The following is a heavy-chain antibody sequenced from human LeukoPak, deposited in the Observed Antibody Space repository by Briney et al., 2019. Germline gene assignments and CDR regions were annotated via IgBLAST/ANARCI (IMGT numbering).Heavy chain of an antibody. CDR2: MYPGGSDI. Sequence: GESLKISCKGSGYSFSNYYIDWVRQMPGKGLEWMGVMYPGGSDIRYSPSFQGQVTISADKSIDTAYLQWSSLKTWDSAMYYCASRTGSYYPFDSWGQGTLVTVSS. CDR3: ASRTGSYYPFDS. D-gene: IGHD1-26*01. CDR1: GYSFSNYY. V-gene: IGHV5-51*01. J-gene: IGHJ4*02.